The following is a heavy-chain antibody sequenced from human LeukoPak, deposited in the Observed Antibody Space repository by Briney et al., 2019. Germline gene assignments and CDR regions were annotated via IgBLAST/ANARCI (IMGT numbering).Heavy chain of an antibody. Sequence: KASETLSLTCTVSGGSISSYYWSWIRQPPGKGLEWIGYIYYSGSTNYNPSLKSQVTISVDTSKNQFSLKLSSVTAADTAVYYCARGLEWLLYFDYWGQGTLVTVSS. CDR1: GGSISSYY. V-gene: IGHV4-59*01. CDR3: ARGLEWLLYFDY. J-gene: IGHJ4*02. CDR2: IYYSGST. D-gene: IGHD3-3*01.